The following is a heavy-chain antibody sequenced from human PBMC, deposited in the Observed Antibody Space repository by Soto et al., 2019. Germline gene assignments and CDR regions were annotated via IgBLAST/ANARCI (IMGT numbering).Heavy chain of an antibody. V-gene: IGHV1-18*01. CDR3: ARGLGGIGYFDY. Sequence: ASVKVSCKASGYTFSSHGIHWVRQAPGQGLKWMGWISAYNGDTNYAQKLQGRVTMTTDTSTGTAYMELRSLRSDDTAVYYCARGLGGIGYFDYWGQGTLVTVSS. CDR1: GYTFSSHG. D-gene: IGHD3-16*02. CDR2: ISAYNGDT. J-gene: IGHJ4*02.